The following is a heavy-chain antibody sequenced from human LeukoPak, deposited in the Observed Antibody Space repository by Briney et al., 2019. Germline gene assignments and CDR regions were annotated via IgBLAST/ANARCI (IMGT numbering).Heavy chain of an antibody. CDR3: AILGGELVVWAFDI. Sequence: ASVKVSCKASGYTFTSYDINWVRQATGQGLEWMGWMNPNSGNTGYAQKFQGRVTMTRDMSTSTVYMELSSLRSEDTAVYYCAILGGELVVWAFDIWGQGTMVTVSS. J-gene: IGHJ3*02. CDR2: MNPNSGNT. CDR1: GYTFTSYD. D-gene: IGHD1-26*01. V-gene: IGHV1-8*01.